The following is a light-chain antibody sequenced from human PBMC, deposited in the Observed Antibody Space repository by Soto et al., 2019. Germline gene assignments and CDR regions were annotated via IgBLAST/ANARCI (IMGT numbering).Light chain of an antibody. CDR2: DVS. Sequence: QSVLTQPPSVSGAPGQRVTISCTGSSSNIGAGYDVHWYQQLPGTAPKLIIYDVSNRPSGVSDRFSGSKSGNTASLTISGLQAEDEADYYCNSFTTSTTYVFGTGTKVTVL. CDR1: SSNIGAGYD. J-gene: IGLJ1*01. CDR3: NSFTTSTTYV. V-gene: IGLV1-40*01.